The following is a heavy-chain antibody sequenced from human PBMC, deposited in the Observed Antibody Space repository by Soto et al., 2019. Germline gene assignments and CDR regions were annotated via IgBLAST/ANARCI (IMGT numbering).Heavy chain of an antibody. CDR3: TREYFAADI. Sequence: QVLLVESGGGVVQPGESLRLSCAASGFTFSGYPMHWVRQAPGKGLVWVAVISYDGSNNYYADFVKGRFTISRDNSENTLYLQMNILRAEDTAVYYCTREYFAADIWGQGTRVTVSS. D-gene: IGHD3-9*01. V-gene: IGHV3-30-3*01. J-gene: IGHJ3*02. CDR1: GFTFSGYP. CDR2: ISYDGSNN.